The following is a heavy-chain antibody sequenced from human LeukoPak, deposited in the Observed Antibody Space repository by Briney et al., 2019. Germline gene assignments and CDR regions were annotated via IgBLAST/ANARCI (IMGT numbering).Heavy chain of an antibody. D-gene: IGHD3-22*01. J-gene: IGHJ4*02. CDR2: IHTSGST. CDR3: ARDRYYYDSSGSPFDY. CDR1: GVSISSYY. V-gene: IGHV4-4*07. Sequence: SETLSLTCTVSGVSISSYYWSWIRQPAGKGLEWIGRIHTSGSTNYNPSLKSRVTMSVDTSNNQFSLKLTSVTAADTAVYYCARDRYYYDSSGSPFDYWGQGTLVTVSS.